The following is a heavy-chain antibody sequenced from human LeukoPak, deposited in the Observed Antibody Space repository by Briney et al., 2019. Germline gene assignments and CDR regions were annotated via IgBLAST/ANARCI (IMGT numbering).Heavy chain of an antibody. CDR3: AKGPERGCLDY. CDR1: GFXVSSNY. D-gene: IGHD1-14*01. J-gene: IGHJ4*02. V-gene: IGHV3-23*01. Sequence: PGGSLRLSCAASGFXVSSNYISWVRQAPGKGLEWVSSIGRSAGSTFYADSVKGRFIISRDNSKSTLYLQMNSLRAEDTAAYYCAKGPERGCLDYWGQGTLVTVSS. CDR2: IGRSAGST.